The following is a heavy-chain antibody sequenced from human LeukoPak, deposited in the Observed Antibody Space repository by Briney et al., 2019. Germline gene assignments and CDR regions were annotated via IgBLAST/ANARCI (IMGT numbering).Heavy chain of an antibody. J-gene: IGHJ4*02. CDR3: AKGPSYYYDSSGYYYERDY. V-gene: IGHV3-43*02. CDR1: GFTFGDYV. D-gene: IGHD3-22*01. CDR2: ISGDGGST. Sequence: PGGSLRLSCAASGFTFGDYVMHWVRHAPGKGLEWVSLISGDGGSTYYADSVKGRFTISRDNSKNSLYLQMNSLRTEDTALYYCAKGPSYYYDSSGYYYERDYWGQGTLVTVSS.